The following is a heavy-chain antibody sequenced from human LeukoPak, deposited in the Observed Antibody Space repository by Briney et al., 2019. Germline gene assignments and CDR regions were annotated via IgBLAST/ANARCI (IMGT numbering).Heavy chain of an antibody. V-gene: IGHV1-69*04. CDR1: GGTFSSYA. Sequence: ASVKVSCKASGGTFSSYAISWVRQAPGQGLEWMGRIIPILGIANYAQKFQGRVTITADKSTSTAYMELSSLRSEDTAAYYCALEGYGSGSYVAFDIWGQGTMVTVSS. CDR2: IIPILGIA. D-gene: IGHD3-10*01. CDR3: ALEGYGSGSYVAFDI. J-gene: IGHJ3*02.